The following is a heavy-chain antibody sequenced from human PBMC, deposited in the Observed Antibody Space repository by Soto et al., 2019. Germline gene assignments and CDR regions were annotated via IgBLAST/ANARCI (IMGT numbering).Heavy chain of an antibody. Sequence: PGGSLRLSYQASGFNFDNYGMHWVRQAPCKWLEWVAVITYDGSFQYYADSVKGRFTISRDNSKNTLSLHLNTLKPEDTAVYHCAKDRVGGTFYTPLAFWGQGTLVTVS. CDR2: ITYDGSFQ. CDR1: GFNFDNYG. D-gene: IGHD1-7*01. J-gene: IGHJ4*02. V-gene: IGHV3-30*18. CDR3: AKDRVGGTFYTPLAF.